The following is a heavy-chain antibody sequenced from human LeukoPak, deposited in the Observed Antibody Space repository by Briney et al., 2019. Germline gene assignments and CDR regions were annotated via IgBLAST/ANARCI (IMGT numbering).Heavy chain of an antibody. CDR2: ISWNSGSI. J-gene: IGHJ3*02. CDR1: GFTFSSYA. D-gene: IGHD2-2*01. CDR3: ARARYCSSTSCYAFDI. V-gene: IGHV3-20*04. Sequence: GGSLRLSCAASGFTFSSYAMSWVRQAPGKGLEWVSGISWNSGSIGYADSVKGRFTISRDNAKNSLYLQMNSLRAEDTAVYYCARARYCSSTSCYAFDIWGQGTMVTDSS.